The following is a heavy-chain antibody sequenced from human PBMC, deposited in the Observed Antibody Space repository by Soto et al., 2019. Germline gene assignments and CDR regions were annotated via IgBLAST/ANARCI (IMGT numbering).Heavy chain of an antibody. J-gene: IGHJ1*01. V-gene: IGHV3-21*01. D-gene: IGHD6-19*01. CDR1: GFTFSSYS. Sequence: EVQLVESGGGLVKPGGSLRLSCAASGFTFSSYSMNWVRQAPGKGLEWVSSISSSSSYIYYADSVKGRFTISRDNAKNSLYLQMNSLRAEDTAVYYCARDARRQIAVADLFQHWGQGTLVTVSS. CDR2: ISSSSSYI. CDR3: ARDARRQIAVADLFQH.